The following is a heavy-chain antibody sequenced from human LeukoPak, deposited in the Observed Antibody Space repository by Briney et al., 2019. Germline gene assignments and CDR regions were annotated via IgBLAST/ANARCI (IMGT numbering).Heavy chain of an antibody. CDR2: ISSSGSTI. Sequence: PGGSLRLSCAASGFSFSNYAMSWVRQAPGKGLEWVSYISSSGSTIYYADSVKGRFTISRDNAKNSLYLQMNSLRAEDTAVYYCARFGEFMYYYYGMDVWGKGTTVTVSS. D-gene: IGHD3-10*01. J-gene: IGHJ6*04. CDR1: GFSFSNYA. V-gene: IGHV3-48*03. CDR3: ARFGEFMYYYYGMDV.